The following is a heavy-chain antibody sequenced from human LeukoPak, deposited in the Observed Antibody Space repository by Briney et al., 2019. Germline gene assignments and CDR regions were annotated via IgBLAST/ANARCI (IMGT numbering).Heavy chain of an antibody. V-gene: IGHV3-9*01. J-gene: IGHJ3*02. CDR1: GFTFDDYA. Sequence: PGGPLRLSCAASGFTFDDYAMHWVRQAPGKGLEWVSGISWNSVNMGYADSVKGRFTISRDNVKNSLYLQMSSLRPEDTAFYYCAKDISELVHNAFDIWGQGTMVTVSS. CDR2: ISWNSVNM. D-gene: IGHD1-26*01. CDR3: AKDISELVHNAFDI.